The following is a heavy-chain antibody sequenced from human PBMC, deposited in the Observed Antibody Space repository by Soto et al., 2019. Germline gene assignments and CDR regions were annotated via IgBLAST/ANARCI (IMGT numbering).Heavy chain of an antibody. CDR3: ARENLAVSSGSYFPDY. CDR1: GFTFSIYS. V-gene: IGHV3-21*01. D-gene: IGHD1-26*01. Sequence: EVQLVESGGGLVKPGGSLRLSCAASGFTFSIYSMNWVRQAPGKGLEWVSCISSGSDYIYYADSVKGRFTISRDNARNSLYLQMNSLRAEDTAVYYCARENLAVSSGSYFPDYWGQGTLVTVS. CDR2: ISSGSDYI. J-gene: IGHJ4*02.